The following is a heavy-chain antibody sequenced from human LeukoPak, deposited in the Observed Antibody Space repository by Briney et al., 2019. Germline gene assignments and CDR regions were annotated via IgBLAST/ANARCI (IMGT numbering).Heavy chain of an antibody. CDR1: GFTFSSYA. J-gene: IGHJ6*02. V-gene: IGHV3-30-3*01. CDR3: AREGDCSSTSCLRDYYGMDV. Sequence: GALKLFRSGPGFTFSSYAMDWVRQAPGKGVEGGAVISYDGSNKYYADSVKGRFTISRDNAKNTLYQQMNILRAEDTAVYYCAREGDCSSTSCLRDYYGMDVWGQGTTVTVSS. CDR2: ISYDGSNK. D-gene: IGHD2-2*01.